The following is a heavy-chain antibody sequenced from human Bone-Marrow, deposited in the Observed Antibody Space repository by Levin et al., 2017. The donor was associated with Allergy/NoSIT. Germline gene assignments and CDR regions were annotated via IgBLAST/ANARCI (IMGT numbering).Heavy chain of an antibody. V-gene: IGHV4-30-4*01. CDR2: IYYSGST. CDR1: GGSISSGDYY. CDR3: AREGYGGGWFDP. Sequence: SQTLSLTCTVSGGSISSGDYYWSWIRQPPGKGLEWIGYIYYSGSTYYNPSLKSRVTISVDTSKNQFSLKLSSVTAADTAVYYCAREGYGGGWFDPWGQGTLVTVSS. D-gene: IGHD4-23*01. J-gene: IGHJ5*02.